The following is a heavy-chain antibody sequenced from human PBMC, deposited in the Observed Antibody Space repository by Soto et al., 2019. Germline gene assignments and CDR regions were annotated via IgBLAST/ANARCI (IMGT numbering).Heavy chain of an antibody. D-gene: IGHD1-26*01. CDR2: INAGNGNT. V-gene: IGHV1-3*01. CDR3: ARVVTGVGATPYYYCYCGKEV. J-gene: IGHJ6*04. Sequence: ASVMCSFNASGYTFTSDAMHWVRQAPGQMLECMGWINAGNGNTKYSQKFQGRVTITRDTSASTAYIELSSLRSEDTAVYYSARVVTGVGATPYYYCYCGKEVWGEGTTVNVSS. CDR1: GYTFTSDA.